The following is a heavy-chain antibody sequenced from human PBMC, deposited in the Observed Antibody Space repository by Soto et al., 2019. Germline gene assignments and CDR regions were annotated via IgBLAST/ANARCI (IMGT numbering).Heavy chain of an antibody. D-gene: IGHD5-18*01. V-gene: IGHV3-21*06. J-gene: IGHJ4*02. CDR2: ITSSSTYI. Sequence: GLEWFSSITSSSTYIYYTRSVEGRFTISRDDAKNSLHLQMDSLRAEDTAVYYCARDLLEGYGHARQPDYWGQGTLVTVSS. CDR3: ARDLLEGYGHARQPDY.